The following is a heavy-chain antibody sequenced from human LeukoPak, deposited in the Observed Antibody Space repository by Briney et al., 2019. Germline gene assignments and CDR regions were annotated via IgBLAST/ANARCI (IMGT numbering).Heavy chain of an antibody. V-gene: IGHV3-30*04. J-gene: IGHJ4*02. CDR3: ARQYISGQWYFDY. CDR2: ISSDGSYK. CDR1: GFTFSSHA. Sequence: GRSLRLSCAASGFTFSSHALHWVRQAPGKGLEWVAVISSDGSYKYYADSVKGRFTISRDNSKNTLYLQMNSLIPEDTAVYYCARQYISGQWYFDYWGQGTLVTVSS. D-gene: IGHD5-18*01.